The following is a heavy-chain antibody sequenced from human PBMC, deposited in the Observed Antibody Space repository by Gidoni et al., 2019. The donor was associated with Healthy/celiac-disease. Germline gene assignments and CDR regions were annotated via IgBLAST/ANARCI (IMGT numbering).Heavy chain of an antibody. Sequence: EVQMLEYGGGLVQPGGYLRLSCAALGFTFSSYAMSWVRQAPGKGLEWVSAIGGSGGSTYYADSVKGRFTISRDNSKNTLYLQMNSLRAEDTAVYYCAKEGDGDPSWGQGTLVTVSS. CDR2: IGGSGGST. D-gene: IGHD4-17*01. CDR1: GFTFSSYA. J-gene: IGHJ4*02. CDR3: AKEGDGDPS. V-gene: IGHV3-23*01.